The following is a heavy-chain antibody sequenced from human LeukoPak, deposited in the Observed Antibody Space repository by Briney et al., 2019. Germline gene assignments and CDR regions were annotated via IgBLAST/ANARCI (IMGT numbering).Heavy chain of an antibody. CDR1: GFTFSSYS. CDR3: AKDRRGYCSGGSCRTHFDY. D-gene: IGHD2-15*01. J-gene: IGHJ4*02. V-gene: IGHV3-21*01. Sequence: GGSLRLSCAASGFTFSSYSMNWVRQAPGKGLEWVSSISSSSSYIYYADSVKGRFTISRDNAKNSLYLQMNSLRAEDTAVYYCAKDRRGYCSGGSCRTHFDYWGQGTLVTVSS. CDR2: ISSSSSYI.